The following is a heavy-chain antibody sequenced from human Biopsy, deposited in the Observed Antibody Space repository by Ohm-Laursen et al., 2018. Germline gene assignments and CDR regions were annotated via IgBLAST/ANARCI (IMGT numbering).Heavy chain of an antibody. V-gene: IGHV4-59*01. J-gene: IGHJ6*02. D-gene: IGHD2/OR15-2a*01. CDR3: ARATNSTGWPYYHFYGMDV. Sequence: GTLSLTCVVSGGSISSDYWGWIRQTPGKGLEWIGYIYYSGSTNYNPSLKSRVTISVDTSKNQFSLRLNSVTAADTAVYYCARATNSTGWPYYHFYGMDVWGQGTTVTVSS. CDR2: IYYSGST. CDR1: GGSISSDY.